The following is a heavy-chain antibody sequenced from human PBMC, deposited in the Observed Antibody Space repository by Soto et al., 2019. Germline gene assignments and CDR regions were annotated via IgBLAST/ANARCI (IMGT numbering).Heavy chain of an antibody. CDR1: GFTFSSYG. Sequence: GGSLRLSCAASGFTFSSYGMHWVRQAPGKGLEWVAVIWYDGSNKYYADSLKGRFTISRDNSKNTLYLQMNSLRAEDTAVYYCARDQDYHPPLNWFDPWGQGTLVTVSS. CDR2: IWYDGSNK. CDR3: ARDQDYHPPLNWFDP. D-gene: IGHD4-17*01. J-gene: IGHJ5*02. V-gene: IGHV3-33*01.